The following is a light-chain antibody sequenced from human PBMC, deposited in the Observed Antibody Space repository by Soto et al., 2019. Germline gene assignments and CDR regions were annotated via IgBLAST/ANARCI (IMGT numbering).Light chain of an antibody. Sequence: QSVLTQLPSASGTPGQRVTISCSGSSSNIGSNTVNWYQQLPGTAPKLLIYSNNQRPSGVPDRFSGSKSGTSASLAISGLQSEDEADYYCAAWDDSSWVFGGGTKLTVL. CDR2: SNN. CDR1: SSNIGSNT. J-gene: IGLJ3*02. V-gene: IGLV1-44*01. CDR3: AAWDDSSWV.